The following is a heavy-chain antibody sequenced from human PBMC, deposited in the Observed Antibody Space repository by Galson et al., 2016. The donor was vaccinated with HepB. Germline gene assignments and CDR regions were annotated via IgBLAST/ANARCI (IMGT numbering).Heavy chain of an antibody. J-gene: IGHJ4*02. CDR2: ISVSGTDT. CDR1: GFKFRNYA. Sequence: SLRLSCAGSGFKFRNYAMSWARQTPGKGLEWVATISVSGTDTYYAATRRGRFAISRDDSANTVYLQLRSLGVEDTAIYFCARYQRVAGTYYFDYWGQGTLVTVSS. D-gene: IGHD1-14*01. V-gene: IGHV3-23*01. CDR3: ARYQRVAGTYYFDY.